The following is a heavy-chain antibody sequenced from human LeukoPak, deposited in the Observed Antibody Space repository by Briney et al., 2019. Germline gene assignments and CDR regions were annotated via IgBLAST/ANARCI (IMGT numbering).Heavy chain of an antibody. J-gene: IGHJ5*02. CDR1: GYTFTGYY. CDR3: ARTRSREYNWFDP. CDR2: INPNSGGT. Sequence: ASVKVSCKASGYTFTGYYMHWVRQAPGQGLEWMGWINPNSGGTNYAQRFQGRVTMTRDTSISTAYMELSRLRSDDTAVYYCARTRSREYNWFDPWGQGTLVTVSS. V-gene: IGHV1-2*02.